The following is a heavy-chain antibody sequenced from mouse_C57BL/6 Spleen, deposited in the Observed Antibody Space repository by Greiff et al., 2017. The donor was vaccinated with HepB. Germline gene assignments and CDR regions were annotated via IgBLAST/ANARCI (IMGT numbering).Heavy chain of an antibody. V-gene: IGHV1-64*01. J-gene: IGHJ3*01. CDR1: GYTFTSYW. CDR3: ANYGSSQAWFAY. CDR2: IHPNSGSN. D-gene: IGHD1-1*01. Sequence: QVQLKQPGAELVKPGASVKLSCKASGYTFTSYWMHWVKQRPGQGLEWIGMIHPNSGSNNYNEKFKSKATLNVEKSSSTAYMQLSSLTSEDSAVYYCANYGSSQAWFAYWGQGTLVTVSA.